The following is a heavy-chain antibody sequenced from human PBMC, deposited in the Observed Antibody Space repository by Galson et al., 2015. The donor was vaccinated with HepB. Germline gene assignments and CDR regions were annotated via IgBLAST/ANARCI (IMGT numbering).Heavy chain of an antibody. CDR2: ISGSGGST. CDR1: GFTFSSYW. V-gene: IGHV3-23*01. CDR3: AKNSGYYDTSGYSPEYYFDY. Sequence: SLRLSCAASGFTFSSYWMSWVRQAPGKGLEWVSVISGSGGSTNYADSVKGRITISRDNSKNTLYLQMNSLRAEDTAVYYCAKNSGYYDTSGYSPEYYFDYWGQGTLVTVSS. J-gene: IGHJ4*02. D-gene: IGHD3-22*01.